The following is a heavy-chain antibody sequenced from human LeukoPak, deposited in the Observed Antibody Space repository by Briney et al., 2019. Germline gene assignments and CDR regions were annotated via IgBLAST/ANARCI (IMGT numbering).Heavy chain of an antibody. J-gene: IGHJ5*02. V-gene: IGHV1-2*02. CDR2: INPNSGDT. Sequence: ASVKVSCKGSGYTFTDYYIHWVRQAPGQGLEWMGWINPNSGDTKSAQKLQGRLTMTRDTSITTAYMDLSRLTSDDTAVYYCARGWELLSWFDPWGQGTLVTVSS. D-gene: IGHD1-26*01. CDR1: GYTFTDYY. CDR3: ARGWELLSWFDP.